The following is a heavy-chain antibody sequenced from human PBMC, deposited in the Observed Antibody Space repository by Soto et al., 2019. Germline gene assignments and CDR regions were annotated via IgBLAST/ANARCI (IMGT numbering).Heavy chain of an antibody. CDR1: GFTFSSYG. CDR3: GRSGEWLRVGWVDP. Sequence: QVQLVESGGGVVQPGRSLRLSCAASGFTFSSYGMHWVRQAPGKGLEWVAVIWYDGSNKYYADSVKGRFTISRDNSKNTMDRQVSRLRAVVRAVYGCGRSGEWLRVGWVDPWGQGKLVTVSS. V-gene: IGHV3-33*01. J-gene: IGHJ5*02. D-gene: IGHD5-12*01. CDR2: IWYDGSNK.